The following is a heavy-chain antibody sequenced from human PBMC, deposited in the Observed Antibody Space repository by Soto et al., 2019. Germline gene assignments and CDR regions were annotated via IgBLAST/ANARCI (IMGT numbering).Heavy chain of an antibody. CDR1: GLIFGDYA. Sequence: PGGSLRLSCAASGLIFGDYAMSWVRQAPGKGLECVACISGSGGDTFYADSVKGRFTISRDNSKNTLSLHMNSLRVDDTAVYFCAKDRLGIVGPVDYWGQGTLVTVSS. CDR2: ISGSGGDT. V-gene: IGHV3-23*01. J-gene: IGHJ4*02. CDR3: AKDRLGIVGPVDY. D-gene: IGHD1-26*01.